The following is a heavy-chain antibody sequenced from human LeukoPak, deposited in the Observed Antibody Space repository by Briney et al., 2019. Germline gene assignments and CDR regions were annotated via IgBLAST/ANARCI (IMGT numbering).Heavy chain of an antibody. CDR3: VRLGRDGYTYGAAY. D-gene: IGHD5-24*01. CDR2: INWNGGST. V-gene: IGHV3-20*04. CDR1: GYTFDDYG. Sequence: PGGSLRLSCAGSGYTFDDYGMRWVRQAPGKGLEWVAGINWNGGSTGYAASVKGRCTFSRDNAKNALYLEMNSLRAEDTAFYYCVRLGRDGYTYGAAYWGQGTLVTVSS. J-gene: IGHJ1*01.